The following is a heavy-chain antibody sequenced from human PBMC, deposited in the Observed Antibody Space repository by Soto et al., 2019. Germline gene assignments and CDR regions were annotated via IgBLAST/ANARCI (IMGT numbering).Heavy chain of an antibody. CDR2: VSPTGDTV. CDR1: GFRFEQYV. J-gene: IGHJ4*02. D-gene: IGHD3-10*01. CDR3: LKDAPNGSIDD. V-gene: IGHV3-9*01. Sequence: VQVVASGGGLVQPGRSLRLSCAVSGFRFEQYVMHWVRQGPGKGLECVSTVSPTGDTVAYADSVEGRFTVSRDNXXXXXXXXXXXLKGDXXXXXYCLKDAPNGSIDDWGQGTLVTVSS.